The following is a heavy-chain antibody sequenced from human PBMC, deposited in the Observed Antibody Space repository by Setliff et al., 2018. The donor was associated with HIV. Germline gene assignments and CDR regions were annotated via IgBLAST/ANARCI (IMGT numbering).Heavy chain of an antibody. CDR3: ATVTY. CDR2: YVPEDGKM. CDR1: GYSLTDLS. D-gene: IGHD4-4*01. V-gene: IGHV1-24*01. J-gene: IGHJ4*02. Sequence: ASVKVSCKISGYSLTDLSIQWVRQAPGKGLEWMGGYVPEDGKMIYAQKFQGRVTMTEDTSADTAYMGLSSLRSEDSAVYYCATVTYWGQGTLVTVSS.